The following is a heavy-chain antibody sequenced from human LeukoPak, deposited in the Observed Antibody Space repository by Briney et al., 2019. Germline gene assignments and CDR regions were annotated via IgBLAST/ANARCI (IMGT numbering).Heavy chain of an antibody. CDR2: IYSGGST. J-gene: IGHJ6*03. V-gene: IGHV3-66*01. D-gene: IGHD6-19*01. CDR3: ATSSGWTDYYYYYMDV. CDR1: GFTVSSNY. Sequence: GGSLRLSCAASGFTVSSNYMSWVRQAPGKGLEWVSVIYSGGSTYYADSVKGRFTISRDNSKNTLYLQMNSLRAEDTAVYYCATSSGWTDYYYYYMDVWGKGTTVTISS.